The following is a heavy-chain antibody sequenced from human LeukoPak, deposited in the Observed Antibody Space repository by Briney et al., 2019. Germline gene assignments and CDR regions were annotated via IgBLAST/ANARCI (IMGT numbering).Heavy chain of an antibody. J-gene: IGHJ6*03. D-gene: IGHD1-26*01. V-gene: IGHV4-59*01. Sequence: SETLSLTCSVSGDTISSYYWSWIRQPPGKGLEWIGYIYYSGSTNYNPSLKSRVTISVDTSKNQFSLKLSSVTAADTAVYYCARVIVGATQDYYYYYMDVWGKGTTVTVSS. CDR2: IYYSGST. CDR3: ARVIVGATQDYYYYYMDV. CDR1: GDTISSYY.